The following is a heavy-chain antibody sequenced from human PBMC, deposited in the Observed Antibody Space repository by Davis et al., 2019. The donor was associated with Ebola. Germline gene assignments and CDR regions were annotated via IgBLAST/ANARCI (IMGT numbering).Heavy chain of an antibody. D-gene: IGHD4-23*01. CDR3: AKDQGGTYGGLSYGMDV. CDR2: ISWNSGSI. Sequence: PGGSLRLSCAASGFTFDDYAMHWVRQAPGKGLEWVSGISWNSGSIGYADSVKGRFTISRDNAKNSLYLQMNSLRAEDTAVYYCAKDQGGTYGGLSYGMDVWGQGTTVTVSS. CDR1: GFTFDDYA. J-gene: IGHJ6*02. V-gene: IGHV3-9*01.